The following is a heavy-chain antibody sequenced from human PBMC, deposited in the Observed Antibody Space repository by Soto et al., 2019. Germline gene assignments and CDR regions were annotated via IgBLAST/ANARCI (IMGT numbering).Heavy chain of an antibody. CDR3: AKGGAYYDFWSGYFSYFDY. J-gene: IGHJ4*02. D-gene: IGHD3-3*01. CDR2: ISGSGGST. CDR1: GFTFSSYA. Sequence: GGSLRLSCAASGFTFSSYAMSWVRQAPGKGLEWVSAISGSGGSTYYADSVKGRFTISRDNSKNTLYLQMNSLRAEDTAVYYCAKGGAYYDFWSGYFSYFDYWGQGTLVTVSS. V-gene: IGHV3-23*01.